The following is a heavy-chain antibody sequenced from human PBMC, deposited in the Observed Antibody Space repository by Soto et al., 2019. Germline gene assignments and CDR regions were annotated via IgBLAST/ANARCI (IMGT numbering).Heavy chain of an antibody. Sequence: SETLSLTCTVSGGSISSYYWSWIRQPPGKGLEWIGYIYYSGSTNYNPSLKSRVTISVDTSKNTLYLQMNSLRAEDTAVYYCAKRGPPGNAFDIWGQGTMVTVSS. J-gene: IGHJ3*02. CDR1: GGSISSYY. V-gene: IGHV4-59*12. CDR2: IYYSGST. CDR3: AKRGPPGNAFDI.